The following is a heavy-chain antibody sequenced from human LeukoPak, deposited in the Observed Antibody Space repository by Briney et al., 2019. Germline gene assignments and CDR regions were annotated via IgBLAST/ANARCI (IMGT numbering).Heavy chain of an antibody. J-gene: IGHJ4*02. CDR1: GFTFSSYG. D-gene: IGHD2-2*01. V-gene: IGHV3-23*01. CDR2: ISGSGGST. Sequence: PGGSLRLSCAASGFTFSSYGMSWVRQAPGKGLEWVSAISGSGGSTYYADSVKGRFTISRDNSKNTLYLQMNSLRAEDTAVYYCAKGDCSSTSCYPLHWGQGTLVTVSS. CDR3: AKGDCSSTSCYPLH.